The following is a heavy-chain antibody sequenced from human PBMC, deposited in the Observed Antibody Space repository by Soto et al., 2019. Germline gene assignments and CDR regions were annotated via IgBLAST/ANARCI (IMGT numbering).Heavy chain of an antibody. CDR3: ARGSSSWHRIVGATPFDY. Sequence: ASVKVSCKASGYTFTSYAMHWVRQAPGQRLEWMGWINAGNGNTKYSQKFQGRVTITRDTSASTAYMELSSLRSEDTAVYYCARGSSSWHRIVGATPFDYWGQGTLVTVSS. D-gene: IGHD1-26*01. CDR1: GYTFTSYA. CDR2: INAGNGNT. J-gene: IGHJ4*02. V-gene: IGHV1-3*01.